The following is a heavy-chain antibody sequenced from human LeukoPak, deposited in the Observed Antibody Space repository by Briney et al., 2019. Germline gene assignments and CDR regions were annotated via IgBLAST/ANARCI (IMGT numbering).Heavy chain of an antibody. D-gene: IGHD4-11*01. CDR1: GGSISSGGYS. CDR2: IYHSGST. V-gene: IGHV4-30-2*01. CDR3: ARDRPNYSNYKNYYYMDV. Sequence: SETLSLTCAVSGGSISSGGYSWSWIRQPPGKGLEWIGYIYHSGSTYYNPSLKSRVTISVDTSKNQFSLKLSSVTAADTAVYYCARDRPNYSNYKNYYYMDVWGKGTTVTVSS. J-gene: IGHJ6*03.